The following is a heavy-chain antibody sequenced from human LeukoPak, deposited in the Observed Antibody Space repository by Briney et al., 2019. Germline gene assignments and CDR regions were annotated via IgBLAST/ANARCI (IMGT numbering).Heavy chain of an antibody. Sequence: GASVKVSCKASGYTFTGYHMHWVRQAPGQGLEWMGWINPNSGGTNYAQKFHGRVTMTRDTSISTAYMELSRLRSDDTAVYYCAREFDSSFWFDPWGQGTLVTVSS. D-gene: IGHD3-22*01. V-gene: IGHV1-2*02. J-gene: IGHJ5*02. CDR1: GYTFTGYH. CDR3: AREFDSSFWFDP. CDR2: INPNSGGT.